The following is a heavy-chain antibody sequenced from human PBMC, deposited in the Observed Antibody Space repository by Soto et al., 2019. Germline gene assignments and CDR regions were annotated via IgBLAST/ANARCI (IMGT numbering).Heavy chain of an antibody. CDR1: GGSISSGGYS. V-gene: IGHV4-30-2*01. D-gene: IGHD5-12*01. CDR2: IYHCGST. J-gene: IGHJ4*02. CDR3: ARAKSVGSTTTFDY. Sequence: QLQLQESGSGLVKPSQTLSLTCAVSGGSISSGGYSWSWIRQPPGKGLEWIGYIYHCGSTYYNPSLKSRVTISVDRSKNHFSLKLSSVTAADTAVYYCARAKSVGSTTTFDYWGQGTLVTVSS.